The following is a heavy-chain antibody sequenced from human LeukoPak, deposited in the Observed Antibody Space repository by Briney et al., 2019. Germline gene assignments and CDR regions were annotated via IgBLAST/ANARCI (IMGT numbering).Heavy chain of an antibody. CDR1: GFTVSSYE. Sequence: GGSLRLSCAASGFTVSSYEMYWVRQAPGRGLELVSYLSRSGRDRYDADSVRGRFSISRDNAKNSVFLQMNSLRAEDTAVYYCARDKRHSYGRYFDHWGQGALVTVSS. CDR2: LSRSGRDR. D-gene: IGHD5-18*01. V-gene: IGHV3-48*03. CDR3: ARDKRHSYGRYFDH. J-gene: IGHJ4*02.